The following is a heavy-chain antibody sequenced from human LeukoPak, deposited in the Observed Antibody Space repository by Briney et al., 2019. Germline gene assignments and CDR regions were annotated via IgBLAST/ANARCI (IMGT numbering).Heavy chain of an antibody. CDR1: GDSISSGSFL. Sequence: SETLSLTCTVSGDSISSGSFLWGCIRQSPGKGLEWTGSISYSGSTYYNPSLKSRVTVSIDTSKNQFSLKMTSVTAADTAVYYCARWVGNRNWFDPWGQGTLVTVSS. V-gene: IGHV4-39*07. CDR3: ARWVGNRNWFDP. J-gene: IGHJ5*02. CDR2: ISYSGST. D-gene: IGHD1-26*01.